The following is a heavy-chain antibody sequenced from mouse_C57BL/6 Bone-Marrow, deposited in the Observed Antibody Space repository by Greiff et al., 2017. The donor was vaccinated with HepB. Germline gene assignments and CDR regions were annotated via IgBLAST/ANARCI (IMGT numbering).Heavy chain of an antibody. J-gene: IGHJ2*01. CDR3: ARGSIYYDYVYFDY. CDR1: DSEVFPIAY. V-gene: IGHV15-2*01. CDR2: ILPSIGRT. Sequence: VQLKESGSELRSPGSSVKLSCKDFDSEVFPIAYMSWVRQKPGHGFEWIGGILPSIGRTIYGEKFEDKATLDADTLSNTAYLELNSLTSEDSAIYYCARGSIYYDYVYFDYWGQGTTLTVSS. D-gene: IGHD2-4*01.